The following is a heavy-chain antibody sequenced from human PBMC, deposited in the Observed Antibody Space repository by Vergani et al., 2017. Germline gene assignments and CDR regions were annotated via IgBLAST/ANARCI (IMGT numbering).Heavy chain of an antibody. CDR1: GFTFSSYA. CDR3: AKRTGYSSGWYEWAPGE. D-gene: IGHD6-19*01. CDR2: IGGSGGSR. Sequence: EVQLLESGGGLVQPGGSLRLSCAASGFTFSSYAMSWVRQAPGKGLEWVSVIGGSGGSRYYADSVKGRFTISRDNSKNSLYLQMNSLSAEDTAVYYCAKRTGYSSGWYEWAPGEGGQGTLVTVSS. V-gene: IGHV3-23*01. J-gene: IGHJ4*02.